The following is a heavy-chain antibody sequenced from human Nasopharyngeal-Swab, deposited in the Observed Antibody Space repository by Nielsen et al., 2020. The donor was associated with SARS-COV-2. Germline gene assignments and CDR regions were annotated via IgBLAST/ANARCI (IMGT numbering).Heavy chain of an antibody. D-gene: IGHD5-24*01. V-gene: IGHV3-21*01. J-gene: IGHJ4*02. Sequence: LSLTCAASGFPFSSYSMNWVRQAPGKGLEWVSSISSSSSYIYYADSVKGRFTISRDNAKNSLYLQMNSLRAEDTAVYYCARAVNFGDGYIGYWGQGTLVTVSS. CDR2: ISSSSSYI. CDR1: GFPFSSYS. CDR3: ARAVNFGDGYIGY.